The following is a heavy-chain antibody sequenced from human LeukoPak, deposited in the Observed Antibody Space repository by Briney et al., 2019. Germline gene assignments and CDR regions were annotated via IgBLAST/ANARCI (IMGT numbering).Heavy chain of an antibody. J-gene: IGHJ4*02. V-gene: IGHV3-23*01. D-gene: IGHD3-22*01. CDR3: SKYYGMIVVVTYYFDD. CDR1: GFTFSSYA. CDR2: ISGSGGST. Sequence: GGSLRLSCSSSGFTFSSYAMSRVRQAPGKGLEWVSAISGSGGSTCYADSVKGRFTISRDNSKDTLYLQMNSLRSEDTAVYYCSKYYGMIVVVTYYFDDWGQGTLVTVSS.